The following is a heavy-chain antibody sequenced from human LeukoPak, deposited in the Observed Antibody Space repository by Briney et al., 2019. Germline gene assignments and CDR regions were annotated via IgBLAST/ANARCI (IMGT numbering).Heavy chain of an antibody. CDR1: GGSISSSSYY. D-gene: IGHD6-6*01. CDR2: TYYSGST. Sequence: PSETLSLTCAVSGGSISSSSYYWGWIRQPPGKGLEWLGSTYYSGSTYYNPSLKSRVTISVDTSKNQFSLKLSSVTAADTAVYYCARVSSSGPSYYFDYWGQGTLVTVSS. V-gene: IGHV4-39*07. CDR3: ARVSSSGPSYYFDY. J-gene: IGHJ4*02.